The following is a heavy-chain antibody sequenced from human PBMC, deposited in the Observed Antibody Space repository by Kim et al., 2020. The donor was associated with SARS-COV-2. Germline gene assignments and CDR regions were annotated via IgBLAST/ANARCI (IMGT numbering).Heavy chain of an antibody. CDR3: AHSETDFDY. CDR2: DDK. Sequence: DDKRYSPSLKSRLTNTKDTSKNQVVLTMTNMDPVDTATYYCAHSETDFDYWGQGTLVTVSS. J-gene: IGHJ4*02. V-gene: IGHV2-5*01.